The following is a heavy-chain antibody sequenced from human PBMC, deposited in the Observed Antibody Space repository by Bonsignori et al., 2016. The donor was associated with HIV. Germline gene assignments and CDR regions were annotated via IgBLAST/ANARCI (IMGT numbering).Heavy chain of an antibody. Sequence: VRQMPGKGLEWVSVIYSGGSTYYADSVKGRFTISRDNSKNTLYLQMNSLRAEDTAVYYCARDLTSGRLPDYWGQGTLVTVSS. D-gene: IGHD3-10*01. CDR3: ARDLTSGRLPDY. CDR2: IYSGGST. J-gene: IGHJ4*02. V-gene: IGHV3-53*01.